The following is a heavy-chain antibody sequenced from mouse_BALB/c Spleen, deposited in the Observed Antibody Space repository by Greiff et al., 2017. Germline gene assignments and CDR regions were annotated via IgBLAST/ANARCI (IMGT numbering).Heavy chain of an antibody. Sequence: VQLQQSGPGLVAPSQCLSISCTASGFSLNSYGVHWVRQPPGKGLEWLGVIWAGGSTNYNSALMSRLSISKDNSKSQVFLKMSSLQTDDTAMYYCARAATVVASCDYWGQGTTLTVSS. CDR1: GFSLNSYG. V-gene: IGHV2-9*02. J-gene: IGHJ2*01. D-gene: IGHD1-1*01. CDR2: IWAGGST. CDR3: ARAATVVASCDY.